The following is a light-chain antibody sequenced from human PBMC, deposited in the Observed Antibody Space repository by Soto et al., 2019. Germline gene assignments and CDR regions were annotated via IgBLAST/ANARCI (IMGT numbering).Light chain of an antibody. V-gene: IGKV3-15*01. CDR2: GAS. CDR1: QSVDGY. Sequence: EVVMTQSPATLSVSLGESATLSCRASQSVDGYLAWYQQKPGQAPRLLIYGASTRATGVTARFRGGGSGTEFTLTISSVQSEDSAVYYCQQYHKWPPITFGQGTRLEIK. CDR3: QQYHKWPPIT. J-gene: IGKJ5*01.